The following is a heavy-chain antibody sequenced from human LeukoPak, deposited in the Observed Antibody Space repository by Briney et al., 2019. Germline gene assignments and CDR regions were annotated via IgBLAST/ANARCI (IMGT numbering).Heavy chain of an antibody. CDR1: GFTFSSYA. CDR3: AKSFGGWYGGFDY. Sequence: GGSLRLSCAASGFTFSSYAMSWVRQAPGKGLEWVSSIGSSGDTTYYAGSVKGRFTISRDNAKDSLYLQMNSLRVDDTALYYCAKSFGGWYGGFDYWGQGTLVTVSS. CDR2: IGSSGDTT. J-gene: IGHJ4*02. D-gene: IGHD6-19*01. V-gene: IGHV3-23*01.